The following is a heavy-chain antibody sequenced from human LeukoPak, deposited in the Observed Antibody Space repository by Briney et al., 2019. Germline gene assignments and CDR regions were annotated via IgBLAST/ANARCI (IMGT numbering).Heavy chain of an antibody. CDR3: AKTTTGYSSGRFPGWPVDY. CDR1: GFTFSSYA. CDR2: IFGSGGST. Sequence: GRSLRLSCAASGFTFSSYAMYWVRQAPGKGLEWVSGIFGSGGSTHYADSVKGRFTISRDNSKNTVYLQMNSLGAEDTAVYYCAKTTTGYSSGRFPGWPVDYWGQGTLVTVSS. V-gene: IGHV3-23*01. D-gene: IGHD6-19*01. J-gene: IGHJ4*02.